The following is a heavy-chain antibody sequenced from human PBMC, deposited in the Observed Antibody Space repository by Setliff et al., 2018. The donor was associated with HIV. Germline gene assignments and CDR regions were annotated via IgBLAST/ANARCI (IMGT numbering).Heavy chain of an antibody. CDR3: ARLGIQLWSYAFDI. Sequence: RASVKVSCKASGYTFTSYDINWVRQATGQGLEWMGWINPNSGGTNYAQKFQGRVTMTRDTSISTAYMELSRLRSDDTAVYYCARLGIQLWSYAFDIWGQGTMVTVSS. D-gene: IGHD5-18*01. V-gene: IGHV1-2*02. CDR2: INPNSGGT. J-gene: IGHJ3*02. CDR1: GYTFTSYD.